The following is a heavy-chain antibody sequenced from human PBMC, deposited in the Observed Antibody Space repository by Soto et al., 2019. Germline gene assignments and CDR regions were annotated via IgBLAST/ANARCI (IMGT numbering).Heavy chain of an antibody. J-gene: IGHJ4*02. CDR2: IIPIFGTA. CDR1: GGTFSSYA. D-gene: IGHD1-1*01. V-gene: IGHV1-69*01. Sequence: QVQLVQSGAEVKKPGSSVKVSCKASGGTFSSYAISWVRQAPGQGLEGMGGIIPIFGTANYAQKFQGRVTLSAGQSSSTAYMEVGSLSSEDTGVYYCARLGGLLSRQLTDYWGRGTRLTVSS. CDR3: ARLGGLLSRQLTDY.